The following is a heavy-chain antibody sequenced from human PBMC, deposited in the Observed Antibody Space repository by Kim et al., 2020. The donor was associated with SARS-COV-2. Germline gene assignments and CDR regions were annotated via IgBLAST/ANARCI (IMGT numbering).Heavy chain of an antibody. D-gene: IGHD3-10*01. V-gene: IGHV3-23*01. CDR2: FSSDDIT. Sequence: GGSLRLSCAASGFAFSSYGMTWVRQAPGKGLEWVSFFSSDDITYYADSARGRLTIFNDNSKNMSYLQVNSLRAEETAVYYCGDYHGPGSHFTYGGQGAQVTVSS. CDR3: GDYHGPGSHFTY. CDR1: GFAFSSYG. J-gene: IGHJ4*02.